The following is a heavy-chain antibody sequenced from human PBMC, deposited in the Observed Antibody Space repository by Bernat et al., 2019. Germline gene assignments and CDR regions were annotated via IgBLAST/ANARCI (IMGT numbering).Heavy chain of an antibody. CDR3: AKDLFFVAVAGIAEP. CDR1: GFTFSSYG. J-gene: IGHJ5*02. D-gene: IGHD6-19*01. CDR2: ISYDGSNK. V-gene: IGHV3-30*18. Sequence: QVQLVESGGGVVQPGRSLRLSCAASGFTFSSYGMHWVRQAPGKGLEWVAVISYDGSNKYYADSVKGRFTISRDNSKNTLYLQMNSLGAEDTAVYYCAKDLFFVAVAGIAEPWGQGTLVTVSS.